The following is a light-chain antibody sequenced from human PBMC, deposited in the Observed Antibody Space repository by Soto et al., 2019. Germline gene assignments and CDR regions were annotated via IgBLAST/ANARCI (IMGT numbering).Light chain of an antibody. CDR2: EGS. Sequence: QPALAQPASVSGSPGQSITISCTGTSSDVGSYNLVSWYQQHPGKAPKLMIYEGSKRLSGVSDRFSGSKSGNTASLTISGLQAEDEADYYCCSYAGSSYVFGTGTKVTVL. CDR3: CSYAGSSYV. CDR1: SSDVGSYNL. V-gene: IGLV2-23*01. J-gene: IGLJ1*01.